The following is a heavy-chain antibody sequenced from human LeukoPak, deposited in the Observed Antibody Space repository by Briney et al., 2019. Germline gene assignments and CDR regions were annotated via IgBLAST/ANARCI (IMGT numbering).Heavy chain of an antibody. Sequence: QTGGSLRLSCAASGSTFSSYAMSWVRQAPGKGLXXVSTISGSGSGGSTYYADSVKGRFTISRDNSKDTLYLQMNSLRAEDTAVYYCAKLLAVTNSYYFNYWGQGTLVTVSS. D-gene: IGHD6-19*01. V-gene: IGHV3-23*01. CDR2: ISGSGSGGST. J-gene: IGHJ4*02. CDR1: GSTFSSYA. CDR3: AKLLAVTNSYYFNY.